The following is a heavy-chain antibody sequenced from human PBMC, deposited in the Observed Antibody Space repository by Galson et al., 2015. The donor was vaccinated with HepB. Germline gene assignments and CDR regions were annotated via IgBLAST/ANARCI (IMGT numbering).Heavy chain of an antibody. D-gene: IGHD3-22*01. CDR1: GYTFTSYG. Sequence: SVKVSCKASGYTFTSYGISWVRQAPGQGLEWMGWISAYNGNTNYAQKLQGRVTMTTDTSTSTAYMELRSLRSDDTAVYYCARDGRITYYYDSSGPNDAFDIWGQGTMVTVSS. V-gene: IGHV1-18*01. J-gene: IGHJ3*02. CDR3: ARDGRITYYYDSSGPNDAFDI. CDR2: ISAYNGNT.